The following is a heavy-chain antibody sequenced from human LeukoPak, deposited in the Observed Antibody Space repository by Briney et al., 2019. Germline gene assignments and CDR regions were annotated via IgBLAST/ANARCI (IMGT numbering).Heavy chain of an antibody. Sequence: KPSGTLSLTCTVSGGSISSYYWSWIRQPPGKGLEWIGYISYTGSTNYNPSLKSRVTISVDTSKNQFSLKLTSVTAADTAVYFCARHGGYIAAASYWGQGTVVTVSP. CDR2: ISYTGST. D-gene: IGHD6-13*01. CDR1: GGSISSYY. CDR3: ARHGGYIAAASY. J-gene: IGHJ4*02. V-gene: IGHV4-59*08.